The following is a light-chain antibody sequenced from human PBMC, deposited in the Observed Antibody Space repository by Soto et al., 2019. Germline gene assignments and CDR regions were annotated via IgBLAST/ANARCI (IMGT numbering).Light chain of an antibody. CDR3: QQYGSAPRT. Sequence: EIGLTQSPGTLSLSPGERAILSCRASQSVSSDSLAWYRQKPGQAPRLLVYDASSRATGIPDRFSGSGSGTDFTLTISRLEPEDFAVYYCQQYGSAPRTFGQGTKVEIK. CDR1: QSVSSDS. V-gene: IGKV3-20*01. CDR2: DAS. J-gene: IGKJ1*01.